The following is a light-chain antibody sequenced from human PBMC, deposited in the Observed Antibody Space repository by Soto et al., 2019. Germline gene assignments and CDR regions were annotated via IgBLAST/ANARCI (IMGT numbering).Light chain of an antibody. Sequence: QSVLTQPASVSGSPGQSITISCTGTSSVVGGYNYVSWYQSHPGEAPKLIIYDVSNRPSGVSDRFSGSKSGNTASLTISGLQAEDEADYYCSSYTSSTSYVFGTGTKVTVL. CDR1: SSVVGGYNY. CDR2: DVS. CDR3: SSYTSSTSYV. J-gene: IGLJ1*01. V-gene: IGLV2-14*03.